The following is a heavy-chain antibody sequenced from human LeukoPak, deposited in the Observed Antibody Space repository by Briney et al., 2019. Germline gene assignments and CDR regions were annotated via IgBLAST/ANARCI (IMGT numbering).Heavy chain of an antibody. V-gene: IGHV1-69*05. J-gene: IGHJ4*02. CDR2: IFAIFGTA. Sequence: SVKVSCKTSGGIFSSYAINWVRQAPGQGLEWMGGIFAIFGTANYAQKFQGRVTMTTDTSTSTAYMELRSLRSDDTAVYYCAREGGSGSYYKSLFDYWGQGTLVTVSS. D-gene: IGHD3-10*01. CDR1: GGIFSSYA. CDR3: AREGGSGSYYKSLFDY.